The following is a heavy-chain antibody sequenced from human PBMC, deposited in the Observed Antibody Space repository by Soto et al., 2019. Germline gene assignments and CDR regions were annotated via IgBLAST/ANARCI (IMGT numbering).Heavy chain of an antibody. J-gene: IGHJ1*01. CDR1: GFTFRSYV. CDR2: TSYDGSGK. Sequence: QVHLVESGGGVVQPGTSLRVSCVGSGFTFRSYVIHWGRQAPGKGLEWVALTSYDGSGKYYGDSVRGRFTISRDNSRNTVDLQMDSLRLEDTALYYCARWGTTGGLDVWGQGTLVSVSS. V-gene: IGHV3-30*19. CDR3: ARWGTTGGLDV. D-gene: IGHD3-16*01.